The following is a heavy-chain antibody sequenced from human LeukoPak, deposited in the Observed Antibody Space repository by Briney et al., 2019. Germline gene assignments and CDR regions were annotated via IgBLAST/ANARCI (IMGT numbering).Heavy chain of an antibody. J-gene: IGHJ4*02. CDR2: ISSSSSSM. CDR1: GFTFNSYS. CDR3: ARSSMVRGVMDFYYFDY. V-gene: IGHV3-21*01. D-gene: IGHD3-10*01. Sequence: GGSLRLSCAASGFTFNSYSMNWVRQAPGKGLEWVSSISSSSSSMYYADSARGRFTISRDNAKDSLYLQMNSLRAEDTAVYYCARSSMVRGVMDFYYFDYWGQGTLVTVSS.